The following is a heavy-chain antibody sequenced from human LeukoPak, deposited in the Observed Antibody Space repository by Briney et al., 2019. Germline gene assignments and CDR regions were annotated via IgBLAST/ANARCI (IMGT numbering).Heavy chain of an antibody. J-gene: IGHJ4*02. V-gene: IGHV3-74*01. CDR3: AKAGRTSEYSSSDY. CDR2: IIGDGSIT. Sequence: QPGGSLRLSCVTSGFTFSREWMYWVRQAPGEGLVWVSRIIGDGSITSYADSVKGRFTMSRDNAKNTVYLQMNSLRAEDTAVYYCAKAGRTSEYSSSDYWGQGTLVTVSS. D-gene: IGHD6-6*01. CDR1: GFTFSREW.